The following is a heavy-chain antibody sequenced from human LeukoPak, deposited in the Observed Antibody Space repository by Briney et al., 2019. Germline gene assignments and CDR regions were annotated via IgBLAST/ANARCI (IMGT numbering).Heavy chain of an antibody. Sequence: TSETLSLTCAVYGGSFSGYYWSWLRQPPGKGLEWIGEINHSGSTNYNPSLKSRVTISVDTSKNQFSLKLSSVTAADTAVYYCARDVYYMDVWGKGTTVTVSS. J-gene: IGHJ6*03. CDR2: INHSGST. CDR1: GGSFSGYY. D-gene: IGHD3-10*02. V-gene: IGHV4-34*01. CDR3: ARDVYYMDV.